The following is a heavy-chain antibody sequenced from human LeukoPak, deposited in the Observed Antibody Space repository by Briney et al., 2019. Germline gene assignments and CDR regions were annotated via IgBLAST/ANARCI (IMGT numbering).Heavy chain of an antibody. Sequence: SETLSLTCTVSGGSISSYYWSWIRQPPGKGLEWIGYIYYSGSTYYNPSLKSRVTISVDTSKNQFSLKLSSVTAADTAVYYCARYYGSGSVDAFDIWGQGTMVTVSS. CDR3: ARYYGSGSVDAFDI. CDR2: IYYSGST. J-gene: IGHJ3*02. V-gene: IGHV4-59*08. D-gene: IGHD3-10*01. CDR1: GGSISSYY.